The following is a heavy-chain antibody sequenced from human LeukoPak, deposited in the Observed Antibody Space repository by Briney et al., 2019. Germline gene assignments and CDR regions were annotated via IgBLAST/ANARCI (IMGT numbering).Heavy chain of an antibody. D-gene: IGHD4-17*01. J-gene: IGHJ4*02. V-gene: IGHV3-23*01. CDR3: AKDLYGDYVYYFDY. CDR2: ISGSGGST. CDR1: GFTFSSYA. Sequence: PGRSLRLSCAASGFTFSSYAMSWVRQAPGKGLEWVSAISGSGGSTYYADSVKGRFTISRDNSKNTLYLQMNSLRAEDTAVYYCAKDLYGDYVYYFDYWGQGTLVTVSS.